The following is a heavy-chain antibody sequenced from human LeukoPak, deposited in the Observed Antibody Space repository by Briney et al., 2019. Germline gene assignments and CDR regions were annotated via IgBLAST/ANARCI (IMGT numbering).Heavy chain of an antibody. CDR1: GFTFSSYG. CDR2: IRYDGSNK. CDR3: AKDQRYYDILTGWALYYFDY. Sequence: GGSLRLSCAATGFTFSSYGMHWVRQAPGKGLEWVAFIRYDGSNKYYADSVKGRFTISRDNSKNTLYLQMNSLRAEDTAVYYCAKDQRYYDILTGWALYYFDYWGQGTLVTVSS. V-gene: IGHV3-30*02. J-gene: IGHJ4*02. D-gene: IGHD3-9*01.